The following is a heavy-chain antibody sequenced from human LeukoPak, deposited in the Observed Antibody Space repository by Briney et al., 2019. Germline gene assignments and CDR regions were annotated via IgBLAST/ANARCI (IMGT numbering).Heavy chain of an antibody. CDR2: IIPVFNTP. CDR3: ARGGSRVVTISISDY. Sequence: SVKVSRKVSGGTFSSYAVNWVRQAPGQGLEWMGGIIPVFNTPIYAQQFQGRVTIIADESTTTAYMELSSLRSEDTAVYYCARGGSRVVTISISDYWGQGTLVTVSS. J-gene: IGHJ4*02. CDR1: GGTFSSYA. V-gene: IGHV1-69*13. D-gene: IGHD5-24*01.